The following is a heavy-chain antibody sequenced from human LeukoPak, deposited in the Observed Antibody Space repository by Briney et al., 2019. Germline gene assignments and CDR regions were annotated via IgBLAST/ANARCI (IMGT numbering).Heavy chain of an antibody. CDR2: ISGSGGST. CDR1: GFTFSSYA. J-gene: IGHJ4*02. V-gene: IGHV3-23*01. D-gene: IGHD2-15*01. CDR3: ARNGPYCSGGSCPAHFDY. Sequence: GGSLRLSCAASGFTFSSYAMSWVRQAPGKGLEWVSAISGSGGSTYYADSVKGRFTISRDNSKNTLYLQMNSLRAEDTAVYYCARNGPYCSGGSCPAHFDYWGQGTLVTVSS.